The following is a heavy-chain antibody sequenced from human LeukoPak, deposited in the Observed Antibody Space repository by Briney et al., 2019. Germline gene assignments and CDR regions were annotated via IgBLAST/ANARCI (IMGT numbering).Heavy chain of an antibody. CDR2: IYYSGSS. Sequence: SETLSLTCTVSGGSISSGGYYWSWIRQHPGKGLEWIGYIYYSGSSYYNPSLKSRVSISVDTSKNQFSLRLSSVTAADTAVYYCARDLYWAAREWYFDLWGRGTLVTVSS. J-gene: IGHJ2*01. CDR3: ARDLYWAAREWYFDL. CDR1: GGSISSGGYY. V-gene: IGHV4-31*03. D-gene: IGHD2-8*02.